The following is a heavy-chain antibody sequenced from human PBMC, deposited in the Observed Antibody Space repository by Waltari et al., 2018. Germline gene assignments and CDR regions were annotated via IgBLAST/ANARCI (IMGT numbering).Heavy chain of an antibody. CDR1: GFTFSSYE. CDR3: ARDRYYDFWSEHYFDY. D-gene: IGHD3-3*01. J-gene: IGHJ4*02. V-gene: IGHV3-48*03. Sequence: EVQLVESGGGLVQPGGSLRLSCAASGFTFSSYEMHWVRQAPGKGLEWVSYISSSGSTIYYADSVKVRFTISRDNAKNSLYLQMNSLRAEDTAVYYCARDRYYDFWSEHYFDYWGQGTLVTVSS. CDR2: ISSSGSTI.